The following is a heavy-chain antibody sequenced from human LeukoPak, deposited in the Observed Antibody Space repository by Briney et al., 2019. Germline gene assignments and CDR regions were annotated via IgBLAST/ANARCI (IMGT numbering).Heavy chain of an antibody. J-gene: IGHJ4*02. D-gene: IGHD2-15*01. CDR3: ASSPSSGGDY. V-gene: IGHV4-38-2*02. CDR2: IYHSGST. Sequence: SETLSLTCTVSGYSISSGYYWGWIRQPPGKGLEWIGSIYHSGSTYYNPSHKSRVTISVDTSKNQFSLKLSSVTAADTAVYYCASSPSSGGDYWGQGTLVTVSS. CDR1: GYSISSGYY.